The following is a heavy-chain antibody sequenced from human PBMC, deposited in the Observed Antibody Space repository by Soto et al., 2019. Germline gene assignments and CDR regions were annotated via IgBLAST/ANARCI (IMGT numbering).Heavy chain of an antibody. CDR3: ALAAYGDYGRLNWFDP. Sequence: QVQLQESGPGLVKPSQTLSLTCTVSGGSISSSGYYWSWIRQHPEKGLEWIGNIYYSGGTYYNPSLKSLLTISIDTSNNQFSLKLSSVTAADPAIYYGALAAYGDYGRLNWFDPWGQGTLVSVSS. D-gene: IGHD4-17*01. CDR2: IYYSGGT. V-gene: IGHV4-31*01. J-gene: IGHJ5*02. CDR1: GGSISSSGYY.